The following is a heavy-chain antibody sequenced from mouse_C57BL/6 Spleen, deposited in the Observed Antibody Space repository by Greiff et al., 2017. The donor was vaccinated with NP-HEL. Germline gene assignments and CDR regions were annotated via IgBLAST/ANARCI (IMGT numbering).Heavy chain of an antibody. CDR1: GFTFSSYA. Sequence: DVQLVESGGGLVKPGGSLKLSCAASGFTFSSYAMSWVRQTPETRLEWVATISDGGSYTYYPDNVKGRFTISRDNATNNLYLQMSHLKSEDTAMYYCARDVTTVVAPSYAMDYWGQGTSVTVSS. CDR3: ARDVTTVVAPSYAMDY. J-gene: IGHJ4*01. CDR2: ISDGGSYT. V-gene: IGHV5-4*01. D-gene: IGHD1-1*01.